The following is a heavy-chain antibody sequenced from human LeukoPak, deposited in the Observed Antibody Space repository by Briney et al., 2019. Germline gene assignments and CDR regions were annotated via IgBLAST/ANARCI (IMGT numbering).Heavy chain of an antibody. J-gene: IGHJ4*02. D-gene: IGHD6-19*01. V-gene: IGHV1-46*01. CDR1: GYTFTSYY. CDR2: INPSGGST. Sequence: AASVKVSCKASGYTFTSYYMHWVRQAPGQGLEWMGIINPSGGSTSYAQKFQGRVTMTRDTSTSTVYMELSSLRSEDTAVYYCARVEVAGKKGGSFDYWGQGTLVTVSS. CDR3: ARVEVAGKKGGSFDY.